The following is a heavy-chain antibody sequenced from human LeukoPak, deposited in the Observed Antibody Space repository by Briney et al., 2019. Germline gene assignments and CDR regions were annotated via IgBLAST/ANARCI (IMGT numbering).Heavy chain of an antibody. Sequence: GGSLRLSCAASGFTFSSYAMHWVRQAPGKGLEWVAVISYDGSNKYYADSVKGRFTISRDNSKNTLYLQMNSLRAEDTAVYYCARARDYGDVPDYWGQGTLVTVSS. CDR3: ARARDYGDVPDY. D-gene: IGHD4-17*01. V-gene: IGHV3-30-3*01. J-gene: IGHJ4*02. CDR2: ISYDGSNK. CDR1: GFTFSSYA.